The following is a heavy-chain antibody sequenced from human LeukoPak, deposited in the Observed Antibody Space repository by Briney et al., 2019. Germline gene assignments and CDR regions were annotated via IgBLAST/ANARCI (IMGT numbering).Heavy chain of an antibody. CDR3: AKKYGVTVYGSGLNYFDY. J-gene: IGHJ4*02. CDR1: GFTFSSYW. CDR2: IGGSGSRT. V-gene: IGHV3-23*01. Sequence: GGSLRLSCAASGFTFSSYWMSWVRQAPGKSLEWVSGIGGSGSRTYYADSVKGRFTISRDNSKNTLYLQMNSLRAEDTAIYYCAKKYGVTVYGSGLNYFDYWGQGTLVTVSS. D-gene: IGHD6-19*01.